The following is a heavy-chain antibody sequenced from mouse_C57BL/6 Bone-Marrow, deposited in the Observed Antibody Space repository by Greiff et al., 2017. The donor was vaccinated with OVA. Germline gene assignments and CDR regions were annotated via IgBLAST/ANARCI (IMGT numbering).Heavy chain of an antibody. CDR3: ARYRVITTGVATTPYFDY. CDR1: GYTFTDHT. CDR2: IYPRDGST. J-gene: IGHJ2*01. D-gene: IGHD1-1*01. Sequence: QVQLKESDAELVKPGASVKISCKVSGYTFTDHTIHWMKQRPEQGLEWIGYIYPRDGSTKYNEKFKGKATLTADKSSSTAYMQLNSLTSEDSAVYFCARYRVITTGVATTPYFDYWGQGTTLTVSS. V-gene: IGHV1-78*01.